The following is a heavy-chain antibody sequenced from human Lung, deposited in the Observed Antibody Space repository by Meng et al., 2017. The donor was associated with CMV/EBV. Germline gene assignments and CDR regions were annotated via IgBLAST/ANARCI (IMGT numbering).Heavy chain of an antibody. CDR1: GYSFTSYW. J-gene: IGHJ5*02. V-gene: IGHV5-51*01. CDR2: IYPGDSDT. Sequence: SXKGSGYSFTSYWIGWVRQMPGQGLEWMGIIYPGDSDTRYSPSFQGQVTISADKSISTAYLQWSSLKASDTAMYYCARTVKYYYDSSGPDPWGQGTLVTVSS. CDR3: ARTVKYYYDSSGPDP. D-gene: IGHD3-22*01.